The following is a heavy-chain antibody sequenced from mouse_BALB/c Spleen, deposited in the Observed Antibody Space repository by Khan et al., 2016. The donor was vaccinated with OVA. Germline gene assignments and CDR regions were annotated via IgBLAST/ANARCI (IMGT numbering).Heavy chain of an antibody. CDR1: GFTIKDTY. J-gene: IGHJ3*01. Sequence: VQLQQSGAELVKPGASVKLSCTASGFTIKDTYMHWVKQRPEQGLEWIGRIDPANGNTKYDPKFQGKATITADTSSNTAYLHLSSLTSEDTAVYYCASDYWGVFAYWGQGTMVTVSA. CDR3: ASDYWGVFAY. V-gene: IGHV14-3*02. CDR2: IDPANGNT. D-gene: IGHD1-1*01.